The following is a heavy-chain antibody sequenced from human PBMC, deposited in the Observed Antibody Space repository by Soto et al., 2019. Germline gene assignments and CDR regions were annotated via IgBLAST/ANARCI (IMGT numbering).Heavy chain of an antibody. D-gene: IGHD5-12*01. Sequence: QVQLVQSGAEVKKPGSSVKVSCKASGGTFSSYAISWVRQAPGQGLEWMGGIIPIFGTANYAQKFQGRVTITADKSTSTAYMELSSLTSEDTAVYYCSRDPRLYSGYDLNYGMDVWGQGTTVTVSS. CDR1: GGTFSSYA. CDR2: IIPIFGTA. J-gene: IGHJ6*02. V-gene: IGHV1-69*06. CDR3: SRDPRLYSGYDLNYGMDV.